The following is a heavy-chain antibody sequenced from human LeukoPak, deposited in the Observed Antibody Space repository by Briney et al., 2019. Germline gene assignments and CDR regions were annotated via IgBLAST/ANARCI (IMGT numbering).Heavy chain of an antibody. Sequence: SETLSLTCTVSGGSISSYYWSWIRQPPGKGLEWIGYIYTSGSTNYNPSLKSRVTISVDTSKNQFSLKLSSVTAADTAVYYCARHGPTYYDFWTGYYTSKYYYYHYYMDVWGKGTTVTVSS. CDR2: IYTSGST. V-gene: IGHV4-4*09. CDR1: GGSISSYY. J-gene: IGHJ6*03. D-gene: IGHD3-3*01. CDR3: ARHGPTYYDFWTGYYTSKYYYYHYYMDV.